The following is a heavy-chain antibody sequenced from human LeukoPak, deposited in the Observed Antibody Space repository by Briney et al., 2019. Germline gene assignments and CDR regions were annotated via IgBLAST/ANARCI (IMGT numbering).Heavy chain of an antibody. CDR1: GFTFDDYA. CDR3: ALTAIPDYYYMDV. Sequence: GGSLRLSCAASGFTFDDYAMHWVRQAPGKGLEWVSLISGDGGSTYYADSVKGRFTISRDNSKNSLYLQMNSLRTEDTALYYCALTAIPDYYYMDVWGKGTTVTASS. D-gene: IGHD2-21*02. J-gene: IGHJ6*03. V-gene: IGHV3-43*02. CDR2: ISGDGGST.